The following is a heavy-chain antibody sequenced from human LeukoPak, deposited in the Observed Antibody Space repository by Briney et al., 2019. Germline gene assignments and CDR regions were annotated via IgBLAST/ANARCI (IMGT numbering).Heavy chain of an antibody. CDR2: ISYSGST. Sequence: PSETLSLTCTVSGGSITTYYCSWVRQPPGKGLEWVGYISYSGSTNNNPSLKSRVTTSLDTSKNQLSLKLTSVTAADSAVYYCAGSSGWSGVLDYWGQGTLVTVSS. CDR1: GGSITTYY. CDR3: AGSSGWSGVLDY. V-gene: IGHV4-59*01. J-gene: IGHJ4*02. D-gene: IGHD6-19*01.